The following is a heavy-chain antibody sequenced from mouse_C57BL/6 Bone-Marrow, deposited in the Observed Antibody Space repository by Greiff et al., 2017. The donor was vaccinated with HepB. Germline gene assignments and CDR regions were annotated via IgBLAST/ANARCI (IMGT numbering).Heavy chain of an antibody. CDR1: GYTFTSYW. J-gene: IGHJ3*01. Sequence: VQLQQPGAELVKPGASVKLSCKASGYTFTSYWMHWVKQRPGQGLEWIGMIHPNSGSTNYNEKFKSKATLTVDKSSSTAYMQLSSLTSEDSAVYYCARPGVSSPWFAYWGQGTLVTVSA. CDR2: IHPNSGST. D-gene: IGHD1-1*01. V-gene: IGHV1-64*01. CDR3: ARPGVSSPWFAY.